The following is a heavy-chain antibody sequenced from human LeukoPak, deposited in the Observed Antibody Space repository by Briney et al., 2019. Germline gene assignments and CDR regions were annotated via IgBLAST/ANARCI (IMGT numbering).Heavy chain of an antibody. J-gene: IGHJ4*02. CDR1: GYTFTGYY. CDR2: INPNSGGT. Sequence: GASVKVSCKASGYTFTGYYMHWVRQAPGQGLEWMGWINPNSGGTNYAQNFQGWVSMTRDTSISTAYTELSRLRSDDTAVYYCARGTRSVVVVPAASLDYWGQGTLVTVSS. D-gene: IGHD2-2*01. V-gene: IGHV1-2*04. CDR3: ARGTRSVVVVPAASLDY.